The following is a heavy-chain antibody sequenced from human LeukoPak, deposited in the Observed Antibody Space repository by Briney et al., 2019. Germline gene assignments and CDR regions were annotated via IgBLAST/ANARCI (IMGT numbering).Heavy chain of an antibody. CDR2: INPKSGGT. Sequence: ASVKVSCKASGYTFTGYYMHWVRQAPGQGLEWMGWINPKSGGTNYAQKFQGRVTMTRDTSISTAYMELSGLRSDDTAVYYCARENSSSSGRLFDYWGPGTLVTVSS. V-gene: IGHV1-2*02. J-gene: IGHJ4*02. D-gene: IGHD6-6*01. CDR3: ARENSSSSGRLFDY. CDR1: GYTFTGYY.